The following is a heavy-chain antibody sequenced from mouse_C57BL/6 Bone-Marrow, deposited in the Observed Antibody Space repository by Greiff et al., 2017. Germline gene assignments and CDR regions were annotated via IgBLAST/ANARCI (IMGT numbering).Heavy chain of an antibody. Sequence: VQLQQSGGDLVKPGGSLKLSCAASGFTFSSYGMSWVRQTPDKRLEWVATISSGGSYTYYPDSVKGRFTISRDNAKNTLYLQMSSLKSEDTAMYYCAKWLLDAMDYWGQGTSGPVSS. D-gene: IGHD2-3*01. V-gene: IGHV5-6*01. CDR3: AKWLLDAMDY. CDR1: GFTFSSYG. CDR2: ISSGGSYT. J-gene: IGHJ4*01.